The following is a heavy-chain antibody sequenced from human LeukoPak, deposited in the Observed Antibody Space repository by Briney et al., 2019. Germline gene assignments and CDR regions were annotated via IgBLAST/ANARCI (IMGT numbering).Heavy chain of an antibody. CDR2: INRGGST. J-gene: IGHJ4*02. CDR3: ARDYYS. CDR1: GGSFSGYY. V-gene: IGHV4-34*01. D-gene: IGHD3-10*01. Sequence: PSETLSLTCAVYGGSFSGYYWSWIRQPPGKGLEWIGEINRGGSTNNNPSLKSRVTISVDTSNNQFSLKLNSVTAADTAMYYCARDYYSWGQGTLVTVSS.